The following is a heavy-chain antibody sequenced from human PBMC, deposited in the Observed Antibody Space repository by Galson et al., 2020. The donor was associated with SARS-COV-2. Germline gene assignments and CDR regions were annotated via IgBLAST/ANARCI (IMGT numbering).Heavy chain of an antibody. CDR1: GGTISSSSYY. J-gene: IGHJ4*02. CDR2: IYYSGST. CDR3: ARIEVLRYFDWLLNRGPFDY. Sequence: SETLSLTCTVSGGTISSSSYYWGWIRQPPGKGLEWIGSIYYSGSTYYNPSLKSRVTISVDTSKNQFSLKLSSVTAADTAVYYCARIEVLRYFDWLLNRGPFDYWGQGTLVTVSS. V-gene: IGHV4-39*07. D-gene: IGHD3-9*01.